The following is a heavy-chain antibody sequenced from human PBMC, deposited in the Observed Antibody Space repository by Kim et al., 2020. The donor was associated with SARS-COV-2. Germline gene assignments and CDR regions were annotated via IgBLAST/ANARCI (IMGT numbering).Heavy chain of an antibody. CDR1: GGSISSSSYY. CDR3: ARRSMGGDWFDP. D-gene: IGHD3-16*01. CDR2: IYYSGST. V-gene: IGHV4-39*01. J-gene: IGHJ5*02. Sequence: SETLSLTCTVSGGSISSSSYYWGWIRQPPGKGLEWIGSIYYSGSTYYNPSLKSRVTISVDTSKNQFSLKLSSVTAADTAVYYCARRSMGGDWFDPWGQGT.